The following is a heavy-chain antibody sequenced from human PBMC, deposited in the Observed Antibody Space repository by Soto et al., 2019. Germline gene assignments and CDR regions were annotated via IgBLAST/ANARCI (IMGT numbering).Heavy chain of an antibody. D-gene: IGHD2-21*02. J-gene: IGHJ5*02. CDR2: TSYDGSNK. CDR3: ARDSSVVVTAIAYL. CDR1: GFTFRNYA. V-gene: IGHV3-30-3*01. Sequence: GGSLRLSCAASGFTFRNYAMHWVRQAPGKGLEWVAVTSYDGSNKYYADSVKGRFTISRDNSKNTLYLEMNSLRAEDTAVYYCARDSSVVVTAIAYLWGQGTQVTVSS.